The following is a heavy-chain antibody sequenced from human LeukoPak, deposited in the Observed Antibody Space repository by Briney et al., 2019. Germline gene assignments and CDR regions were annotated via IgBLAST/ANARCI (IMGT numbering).Heavy chain of an antibody. Sequence: ASVKVSCKVSRYTLTELSMNWVRQAPGKGLEWMGGFNPEDGQAIYAQKFQGRVTMTEDTSTDTAYMELSSLRSEDTAVYYCATYSGYALHDAFDIWGQGTMVTVSS. CDR3: ATYSGYALHDAFDI. CDR1: RYTLTELS. J-gene: IGHJ3*02. CDR2: FNPEDGQA. V-gene: IGHV1-24*01. D-gene: IGHD5-12*01.